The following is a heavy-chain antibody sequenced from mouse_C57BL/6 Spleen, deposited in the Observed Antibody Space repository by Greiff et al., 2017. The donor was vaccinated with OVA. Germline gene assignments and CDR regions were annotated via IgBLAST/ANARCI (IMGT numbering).Heavy chain of an antibody. CDR3: ASPYYYGSSHYYYAMDY. J-gene: IGHJ4*01. D-gene: IGHD1-1*01. V-gene: IGHV1-9*01. Sequence: QVQLQQSGAELMKPGASVKLSCKATGYTFTGYWIEWVKQRPGHGLEWIGEILPGSGSTNYNEKFKGKATFTADTSSNTAYMQLSSLTTEDSAIYYCASPYYYGSSHYYYAMDYWGQGTSVTVSS. CDR1: GYTFTGYW. CDR2: ILPGSGST.